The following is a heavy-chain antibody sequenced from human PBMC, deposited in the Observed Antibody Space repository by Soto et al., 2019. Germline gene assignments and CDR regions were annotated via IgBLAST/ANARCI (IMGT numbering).Heavy chain of an antibody. Sequence: QVQLVQSGAEVKKPGASVKVSCKASGYTFTNYYMHWVRQAPGQGLEWMGIIDPSGGSTTYAQKFQGRVSMTRDTSTSTVYMELSSLRSEDTAVYYCARDREYSYNFVWFDPWGQGTLVTVSS. J-gene: IGHJ5*02. CDR3: ARDREYSYNFVWFDP. CDR1: GYTFTNYY. CDR2: IDPSGGST. V-gene: IGHV1-46*01. D-gene: IGHD5-18*01.